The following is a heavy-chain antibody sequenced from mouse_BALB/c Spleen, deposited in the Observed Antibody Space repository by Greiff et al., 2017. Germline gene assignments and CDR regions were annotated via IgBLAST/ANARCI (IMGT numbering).Heavy chain of an antibody. CDR2: INPNNGGT. D-gene: IGHD1-2*01. CDR1: GYTFTDYN. V-gene: IGHV1-18*01. J-gene: IGHJ3*01. CDR3: ARGHYYGYPGFAY. Sequence: EVKLVESGPELVKPGASVKIPCKASGYTFTDYNMDWVKQSQGKSLEWIGEINPNNGGTIYNQKFKGKATLTVDKSSSTAYMELRSLTSEDTAVYYCARGHYYGYPGFAYWGQGTLVTVSA.